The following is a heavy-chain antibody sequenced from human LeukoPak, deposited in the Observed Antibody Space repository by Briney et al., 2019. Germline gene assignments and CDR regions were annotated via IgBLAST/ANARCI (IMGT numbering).Heavy chain of an antibody. CDR3: AKDGGTGRIAAPGADY. CDR1: GFTFSSYG. V-gene: IGHV3-30*18. J-gene: IGHJ4*02. D-gene: IGHD6-13*01. CDR2: ISYDGSNK. Sequence: GGSLRLSCAASGFTFSSYGMHWVRQAPGKGLEWVALISYDGSNKYYTDSVKGRFTISRDDSKNTYLQMNRLRAEDTAVYYCAKDGGTGRIAAPGADYWGQGTLVTVSS.